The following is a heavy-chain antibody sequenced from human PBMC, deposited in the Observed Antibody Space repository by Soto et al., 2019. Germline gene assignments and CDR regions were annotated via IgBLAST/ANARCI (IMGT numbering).Heavy chain of an antibody. V-gene: IGHV1-46*01. D-gene: IGHD2-2*02. Sequence: GASVKVSCKASGYTFTSYYMHWVRQAPGQGLEWMGIINPSGGSTSYAQKFQGRVTMTRDTSTSTVYMELSSLRSEDTAVYYCAREDEDIVVVPAAIGYYYGMDVWGQGTTVTVSS. CDR3: AREDEDIVVVPAAIGYYYGMDV. CDR2: INPSGGST. CDR1: GYTFTSYY. J-gene: IGHJ6*02.